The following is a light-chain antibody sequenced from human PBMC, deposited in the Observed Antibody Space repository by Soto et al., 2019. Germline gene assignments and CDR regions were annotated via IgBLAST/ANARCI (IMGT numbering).Light chain of an antibody. Sequence: EMVMTQSPAIMSVAPGERVTLACRASQGISGKLAWYPHIPGQAPRLLIYSASTRATGIPVRFSGSGAGTEFPLTISMLQSDDSAVYYCQHYPNWPPLYAFGQGTKLEIK. J-gene: IGKJ2*01. CDR2: SAS. CDR3: QHYPNWPPLYA. CDR1: QGISGK. V-gene: IGKV3-15*01.